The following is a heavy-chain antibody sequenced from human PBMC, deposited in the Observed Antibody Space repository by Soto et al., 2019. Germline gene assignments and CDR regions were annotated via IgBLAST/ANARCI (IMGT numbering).Heavy chain of an antibody. Sequence: EVQLVESGGGLVQPGGSLRLSCAASGFTFSSYWMSWVRQAPGKGLEWVANIKQDGSEKYYVDSVKGRVTISRDNAKNSLYLEMHSRRAEDTAVYYCARYYDFGSGPRRGAWFDPWGQGTLVTVSS. CDR1: GFTFSSYW. CDR3: ARYYDFGSGPRRGAWFDP. CDR2: IKQDGSEK. V-gene: IGHV3-7*05. D-gene: IGHD3-3*01. J-gene: IGHJ5*02.